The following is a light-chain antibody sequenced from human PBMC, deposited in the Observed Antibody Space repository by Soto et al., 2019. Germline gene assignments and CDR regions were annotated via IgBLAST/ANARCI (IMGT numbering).Light chain of an antibody. CDR2: ASS. V-gene: IGKV3-20*01. CDR3: QQYGSSSWT. CDR1: QSVSSYY. Sequence: EIVLTQSPGTLSLSPGERATLSCRASQSVSSYYISYYQHKPGQAPSLIIYASSSSATGIPDRFSGSGSGTDFTLTISRLEPEDFAVYYCQQYGSSSWTFGRGTPVEIK. J-gene: IGKJ1*01.